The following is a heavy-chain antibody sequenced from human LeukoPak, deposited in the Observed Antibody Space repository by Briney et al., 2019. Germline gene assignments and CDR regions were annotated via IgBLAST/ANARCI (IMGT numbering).Heavy chain of an antibody. CDR1: GFSFSSYW. J-gene: IGHJ4*02. Sequence: PGGSLRLSCAASGFSFSSYWMSWVRQALGKGLEWVANIKQDGSEKYYVGSVKGRFPISRDNAKNTLYLQMNSLRAEDTAVYYCARGTGGYYFDYWGQGTLVTVSS. CDR3: ARGTGGYYFDY. V-gene: IGHV3-7*01. CDR2: IKQDGSEK.